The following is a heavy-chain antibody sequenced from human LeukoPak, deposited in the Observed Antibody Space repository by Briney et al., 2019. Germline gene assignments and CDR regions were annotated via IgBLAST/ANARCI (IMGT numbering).Heavy chain of an antibody. CDR3: ARSVKKYGLRNWFDP. Sequence: SETLSLTCTVSGDSIYITNYYWDWIRQPPGKGLEWIGNIFYSGDTKYNPSLKNRVTISMEPSKNQFSLWLSSVTAADTAVYYCARSVKKYGLRNWFDPWGQGSLVIVSS. J-gene: IGHJ5*02. CDR1: GDSIYITNYY. D-gene: IGHD3-10*01. V-gene: IGHV4-39*01. CDR2: IFYSGDT.